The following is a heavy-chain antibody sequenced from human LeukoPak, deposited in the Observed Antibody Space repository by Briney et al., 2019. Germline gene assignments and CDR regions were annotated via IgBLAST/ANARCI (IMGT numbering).Heavy chain of an antibody. V-gene: IGHV1-18*01. J-gene: IGHJ3*02. CDR3: ARQVEIVGAQGAFDI. CDR2: ISAYNGNT. Sequence: GASVKVSCKASGYTFTSYGISWVRQAPGQGLEWMGWISAYNGNTNYAQKLQGRVTMTRDTSTSTVYMELSSLRSEDTAVYYCARQVEIVGAQGAFDIWGQGTMVTVSS. CDR1: GYTFTSYG. D-gene: IGHD1-26*01.